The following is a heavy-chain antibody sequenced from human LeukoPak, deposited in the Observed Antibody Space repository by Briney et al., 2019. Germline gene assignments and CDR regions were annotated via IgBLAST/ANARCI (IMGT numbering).Heavy chain of an antibody. V-gene: IGHV4-4*07. CDR1: GGSISSYY. CDR2: IYTSGST. Sequence: KPSETLSLTCTVSGGSISSYYWSWIRQAAGKGLEWIGRIYTSGSTNYNPSLKSRVTISVDKSKNQFSLKLSSVTAADTAVYYCARDTPPGRGFFDYWGQGTLVTVSS. CDR3: ARDTPPGRGFFDY. J-gene: IGHJ4*02.